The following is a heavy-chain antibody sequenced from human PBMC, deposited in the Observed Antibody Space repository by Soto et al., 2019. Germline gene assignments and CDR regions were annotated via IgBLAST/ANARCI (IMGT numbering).Heavy chain of an antibody. D-gene: IGHD6-6*01. CDR3: ARGSSSPNYYYYMDV. CDR2: IYYSGST. J-gene: IGHJ6*03. Sequence: SETLSLTCTVSGGSISSSSYYWGWIRQPPGKGLEWIGSIYYSGSTYYNPSLKSRVTISVDTSKNQFSLKLSSVTAADTAVYYCARGSSSPNYYYYMDVWGKGTTVTVSS. CDR1: GGSISSSSYY. V-gene: IGHV4-39*01.